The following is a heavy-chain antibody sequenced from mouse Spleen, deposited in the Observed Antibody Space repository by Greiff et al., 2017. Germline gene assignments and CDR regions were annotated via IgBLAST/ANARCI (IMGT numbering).Heavy chain of an antibody. Sequence: QVQLQQSGPELVKPGASVKISCKASGYAFSSSWMNWVKQRPGKGLEWIGRIYPGDGDTNYNGKFKGKATLTAVKSSSTAYMQLSSLTSEDSAVYFCAREDFTTVVATRAMDYWGQGTSVTVSS. CDR3: AREDFTTVVATRAMDY. J-gene: IGHJ4*01. CDR1: GYAFSSSW. V-gene: IGHV1-82*01. CDR2: IYPGDGDT. D-gene: IGHD1-1*01.